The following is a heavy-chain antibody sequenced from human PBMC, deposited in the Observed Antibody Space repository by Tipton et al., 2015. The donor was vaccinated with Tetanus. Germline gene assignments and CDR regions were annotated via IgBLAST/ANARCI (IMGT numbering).Heavy chain of an antibody. J-gene: IGHJ4*02. V-gene: IGHV5-51*01. D-gene: IGHD2-8*01. Sequence: MQLVQSGGEVKKPGESLQISCKGSGYIFNNYWIGWVRQKHGKGLEWMGIIYPGDSDTRYSPPFQGQVTISVDNSINTAYLRWSGLKASDTSMFYCARAHCTDGVCNFDFWGQGALVTVAS. CDR3: ARAHCTDGVCNFDF. CDR2: IYPGDSDT. CDR1: GYIFNNYW.